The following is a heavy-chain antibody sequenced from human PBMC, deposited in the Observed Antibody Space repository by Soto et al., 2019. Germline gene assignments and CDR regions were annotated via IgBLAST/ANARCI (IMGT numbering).Heavy chain of an antibody. CDR3: ATSYDSGFDP. V-gene: IGHV1-18*04. CDR2: IKPDNGDT. D-gene: IGHD5-12*01. Sequence: QLQLVQSGAEVERPGASVRVSCKAYGYPFSKYGISWIRQAPGQGLEWMGWIKPDNGDTNYAQKFQGRVTMTTDTAPHTAYMELMILRSDDTAVYYCATSYDSGFDPWGQGTLVSVSS. J-gene: IGHJ5*02. CDR1: GYPFSKYG.